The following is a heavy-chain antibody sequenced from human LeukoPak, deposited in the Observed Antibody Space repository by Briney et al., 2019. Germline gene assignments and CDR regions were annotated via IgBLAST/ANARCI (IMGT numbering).Heavy chain of an antibody. Sequence: SETLSLTCAVYGGSFSGYYWSWIRQPPGKGLEWIGEINHSGSTNYNPSLKSRVTISVDTSKNQFSLKLSSVTAADTAVYYCASGYLYYYYYGMDVWGQGTTVTVSS. J-gene: IGHJ6*02. CDR3: ASGYLYYYYYGMDV. V-gene: IGHV4-34*01. D-gene: IGHD2-2*02. CDR2: INHSGST. CDR1: GGSFSGYY.